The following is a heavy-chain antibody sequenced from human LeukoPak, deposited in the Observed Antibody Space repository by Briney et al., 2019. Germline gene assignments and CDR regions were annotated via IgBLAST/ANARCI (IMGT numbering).Heavy chain of an antibody. J-gene: IGHJ3*02. D-gene: IGHD3-3*01. Sequence: SEPLSLTCAVYGGSFSGYYWSWIRQPPGKGLEWIGEINHSGSTNNNPSIKSRVTISVDTSKNQFSLKLSSVAAAETAVYYCARGWGADFWSGYYLRKADAFDIWGQGTMVTVSS. CDR1: GGSFSGYY. CDR3: ARGWGADFWSGYYLRKADAFDI. CDR2: INHSGST. V-gene: IGHV4-34*01.